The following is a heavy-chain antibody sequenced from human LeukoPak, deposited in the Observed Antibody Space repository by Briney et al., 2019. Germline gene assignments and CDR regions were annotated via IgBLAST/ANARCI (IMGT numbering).Heavy chain of an antibody. V-gene: IGHV1-18*01. J-gene: IGHJ5*02. CDR1: GYTFTTYN. D-gene: IGHD1-1*01. CDR2: ISAYNGNS. Sequence: GASVKVSCKASGYTFTTYNINWVRQAPGQGLEWMGWISAYNGNSNNAQKLQGRVTMTTDTSTSTAYMELRSLRSDDTAVYYCARVLLRVNWNFPTWFDPWGQGTRVTVSS. CDR3: ARVLLRVNWNFPTWFDP.